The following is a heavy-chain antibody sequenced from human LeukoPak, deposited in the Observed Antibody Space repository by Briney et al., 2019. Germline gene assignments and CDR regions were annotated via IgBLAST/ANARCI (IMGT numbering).Heavy chain of an antibody. CDR3: ARGSSEEMATIAY. J-gene: IGHJ4*02. Sequence: VASVKVSCKASGYTFTSYAINWVRQATGQGLEWMGWTNPSNGNTGFAQKFQGRLTMTRDTSISTAYMELSSLTSEDTAVYFCARGSSEEMATIAYWGQGTLVTVSS. CDR1: GYTFTSYA. V-gene: IGHV1-8*01. D-gene: IGHD5-24*01. CDR2: TNPSNGNT.